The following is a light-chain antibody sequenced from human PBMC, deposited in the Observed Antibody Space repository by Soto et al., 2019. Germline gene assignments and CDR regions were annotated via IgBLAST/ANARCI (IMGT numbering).Light chain of an antibody. J-gene: IGKJ1*01. CDR3: QQYGSSRWT. V-gene: IGKV3-20*01. Sequence: EIVLTQSPGTLSLSPGERATLSCRASQSVSNNYLAWYQQKPGQAPRLLIYGASNRATGIPDRLSGSGSGTDFTLTISRLEPEDFAVYYCQQYGSSRWTFGQGTKVDIK. CDR2: GAS. CDR1: QSVSNNY.